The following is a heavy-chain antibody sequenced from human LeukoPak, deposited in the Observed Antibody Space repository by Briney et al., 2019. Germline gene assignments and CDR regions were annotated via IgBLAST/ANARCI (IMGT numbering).Heavy chain of an antibody. CDR1: GGTFSSYA. J-gene: IGHJ5*02. Sequence: SVKVSCKASGGTFSSYAISWVRQAPEQGLEWMGGIIPIFGTANYAQKFQGRVTITADKSTSTAYMELSSLRSEDTAVYYCARDHHDILTGYELRWFDPWGQGTLVTVSS. CDR2: IIPIFGTA. CDR3: ARDHHDILTGYELRWFDP. V-gene: IGHV1-69*06. D-gene: IGHD3-9*01.